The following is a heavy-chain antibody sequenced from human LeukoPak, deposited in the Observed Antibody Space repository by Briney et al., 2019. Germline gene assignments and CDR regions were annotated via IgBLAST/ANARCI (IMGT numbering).Heavy chain of an antibody. CDR2: ISGSGGST. J-gene: IGHJ4*02. CDR3: AKYGDESSGYYSD. Sequence: GGSLRLSCAASGFTFSNYAMSWVRQAPGKGLEWVSAISGSGGSTYYADSVKGRFTISRDNSKSTLYLQMNSLRAEDTAVYYCAKYGDESSGYYSDWGQGTLVTVSS. CDR1: GFTFSNYA. V-gene: IGHV3-23*01. D-gene: IGHD3-22*01.